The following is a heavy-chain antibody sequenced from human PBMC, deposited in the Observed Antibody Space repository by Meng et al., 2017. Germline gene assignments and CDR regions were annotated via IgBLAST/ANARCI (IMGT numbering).Heavy chain of an antibody. CDR3: AKDDAAAAIYSIDT. Sequence: GESLKISCAASGFTFSTYAMSWVRQAPGKGLEWVSAISGSDSSTYYADPVKGRFTISRDNSKNTLYLQMNSLRAEDTAVYYCAKDDAAAAIYSIDTWGQGTLVTVSS. CDR1: GFTFSTYA. V-gene: IGHV3-23*01. J-gene: IGHJ5*02. D-gene: IGHD2-2*01. CDR2: ISGSDSST.